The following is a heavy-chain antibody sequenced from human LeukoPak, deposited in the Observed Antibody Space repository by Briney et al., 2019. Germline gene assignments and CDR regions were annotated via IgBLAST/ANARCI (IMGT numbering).Heavy chain of an antibody. CDR2: ISYDGSKK. V-gene: IGHV3-30*03. J-gene: IGHJ4*02. Sequence: PGGSLRLSCAASGLTFNHYGMHWVRQAPGKGLEWVAVISYDGSKKYYADSVKGRFTISRDDSKNTLYLQMDSLRAEDTAVYYCARDMGDIAMISDEWGQGTLVTVSS. CDR3: ARDMGDIAMISDE. D-gene: IGHD5-18*01. CDR1: GLTFNHYG.